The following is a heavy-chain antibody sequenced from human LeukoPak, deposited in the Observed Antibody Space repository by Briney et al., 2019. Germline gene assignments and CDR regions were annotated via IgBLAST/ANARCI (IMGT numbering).Heavy chain of an antibody. CDR3: ARPGEAYSSSSGFDY. Sequence: ASVKVSCKASGFTFTSYDINWVRQAPGQGLEWMGWMNPNSGNTRYAQKVQGRITMTRDTSISTAYMELSSLRSEDTAVYYCARPGEAYSSSSGFDYWGQGTLVTVSS. D-gene: IGHD6-6*01. CDR1: GFTFTSYD. J-gene: IGHJ4*02. CDR2: MNPNSGNT. V-gene: IGHV1-8*01.